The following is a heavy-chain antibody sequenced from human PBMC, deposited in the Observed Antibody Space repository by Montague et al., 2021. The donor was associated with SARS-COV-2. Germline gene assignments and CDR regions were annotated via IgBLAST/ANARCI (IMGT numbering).Heavy chain of an antibody. CDR1: GFTFSSYW. CDR3: ARGYFPVGGSENWGSYGMDV. CDR2: VKGDGSRI. J-gene: IGHJ6*02. Sequence: SLRPSCAASGFTFSSYWMHWVRQAPGTGLVWVSRVKGDGSRISYADSVKGRFTISRDNAKNTLYLQMNSLRAEDTAVYFCARGYFPVGGSENWGSYGMDVWGQGTTVTVSS. V-gene: IGHV3-74*01. D-gene: IGHD3-16*01.